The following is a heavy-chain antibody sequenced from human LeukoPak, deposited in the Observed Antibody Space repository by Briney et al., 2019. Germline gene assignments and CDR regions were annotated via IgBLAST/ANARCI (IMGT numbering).Heavy chain of an antibody. CDR3: ARSTRSYSGYDFPAC. CDR2: IIPIFGTA. J-gene: IGHJ4*02. D-gene: IGHD5-12*01. Sequence: SVKVSCKASGGTFSSYAISWVRQAPGQGLEWMGGIIPIFGTANYAQKFQGRVTITTDESTSTAYMELSSLRSEDTAVYYCARSTRSYSGYDFPACWGQGTLVTVSS. V-gene: IGHV1-69*05. CDR1: GGTFSSYA.